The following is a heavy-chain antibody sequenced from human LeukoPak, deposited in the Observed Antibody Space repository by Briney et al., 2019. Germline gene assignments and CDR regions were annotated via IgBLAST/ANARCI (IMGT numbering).Heavy chain of an antibody. Sequence: GGSLRLSCAASGFTFSSYWMSWVRQAPGKGLEWVANIKQDGSEKYYVDSVKGRFTISRDNAKNSLYLQMNSLRAEDTAVYYCARVSLDIVVVPAAQLADYWGQGTLDTVSS. CDR3: ARVSLDIVVVPAAQLADY. V-gene: IGHV3-7*01. CDR2: IKQDGSEK. J-gene: IGHJ4*02. D-gene: IGHD2-2*01. CDR1: GFTFSSYW.